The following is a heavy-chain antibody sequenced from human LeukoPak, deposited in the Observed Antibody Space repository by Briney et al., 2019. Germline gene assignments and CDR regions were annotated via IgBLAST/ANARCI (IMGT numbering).Heavy chain of an antibody. CDR1: GGTFSSYA. Sequence: ASVKVSCKASGGTFSSYAISWVRQAPGQGLEWMGWISAYNGNTNYAQKLQGRVTMTTDTSTSTAYMELRSLRSDDTAVYYCARVDSYGLLGYWGQGTLVTVSS. D-gene: IGHD5-18*01. CDR3: ARVDSYGLLGY. J-gene: IGHJ4*02. V-gene: IGHV1-18*01. CDR2: ISAYNGNT.